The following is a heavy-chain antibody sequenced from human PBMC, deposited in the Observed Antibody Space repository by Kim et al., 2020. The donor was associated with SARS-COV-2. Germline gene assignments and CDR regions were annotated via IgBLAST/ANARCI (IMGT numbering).Heavy chain of an antibody. V-gene: IGHV3-23*01. D-gene: IGHD2-2*01. CDR2: ISGSGSST. CDR1: GFTFSSYA. Sequence: GGSLRLSCAASGFTFSSYAMSWVRQAPGKGLEWVSSISGSGSSTYYADSVKGRFTISRDNPENTLHLQMNSLRAEDTAVYYCARGTNAWYYWGQGTLVTV. CDR3: ARGTNAWYY. J-gene: IGHJ4*02.